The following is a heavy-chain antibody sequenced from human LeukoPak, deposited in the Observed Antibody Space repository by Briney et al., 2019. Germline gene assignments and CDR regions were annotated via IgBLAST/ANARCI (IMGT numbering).Heavy chain of an antibody. Sequence: PGGSLRLSCTASGFTFSDYYMSWVRQAPGKGLEWVSAISGSGGSTYYADSVKGRFTISRDNSKNTLYLQMNSLRAEDTAVYYCAKVALGYSYEYFDYWGQGTLVTVSS. D-gene: IGHD5-18*01. CDR3: AKVALGYSYEYFDY. V-gene: IGHV3-23*01. CDR1: GFTFSDYY. CDR2: ISGSGGST. J-gene: IGHJ4*02.